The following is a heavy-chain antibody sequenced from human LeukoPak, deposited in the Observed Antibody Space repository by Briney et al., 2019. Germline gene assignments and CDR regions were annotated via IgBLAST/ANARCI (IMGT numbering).Heavy chain of an antibody. CDR1: GFKFSDHY. CDR3: GRIAIYANNGMDV. CDR2: SRNKASSYTT. D-gene: IGHD2/OR15-2a*01. Sequence: GGSQRLSCAASGFKFSDHYIDWVRQAPGKGLEWVGRSRNKASSYTTEYAASVEGRFTISRDVSESSLYLQINSLRTEDTAVYYCGRIAIYANNGMDVWGQGTTVTVSS. V-gene: IGHV3-72*01. J-gene: IGHJ6*02.